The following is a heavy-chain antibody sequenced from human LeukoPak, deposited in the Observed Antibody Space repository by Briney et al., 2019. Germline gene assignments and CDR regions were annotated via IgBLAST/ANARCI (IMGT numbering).Heavy chain of an antibody. D-gene: IGHD4-17*01. CDR2: INSDGSTT. J-gene: IGHJ4*02. V-gene: IGHV3-74*01. CDR3: ARDPDNYGAYQRGSDGQGY. CDR1: GFTFRNYW. Sequence: GGSLRLSCAASGFTFRNYWMHWVRQAPGKGLVWVSRINSDGSTTSYADSVRGRFTISRDNAKNTLYLRMNSLRAEDTAVYYCARDPDNYGAYQRGSDGQGYWGQGTLVTVSS.